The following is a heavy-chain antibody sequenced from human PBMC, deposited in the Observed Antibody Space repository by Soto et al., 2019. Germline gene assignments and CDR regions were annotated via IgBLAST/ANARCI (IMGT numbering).Heavy chain of an antibody. J-gene: IGHJ5*02. V-gene: IGHV4-34*01. D-gene: IGHD3-3*01. CDR1: GGSFSGYY. Sequence: SETLSLTCAVYGGSFSGYYLSWIRQPPGKGLEWIGEINHSGSTNYNPSLKSRVTISVDTSKNQFSLKLSSVTAADTAVYYCARSYLEWLLNINWFDPWGQGTLVTVSS. CDR3: ARSYLEWLLNINWFDP. CDR2: INHSGST.